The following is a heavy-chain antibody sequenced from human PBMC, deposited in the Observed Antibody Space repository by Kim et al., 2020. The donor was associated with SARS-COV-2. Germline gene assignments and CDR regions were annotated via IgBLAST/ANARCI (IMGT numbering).Heavy chain of an antibody. CDR1: GYSISSGYY. CDR3: ARGASGYSSSWYAY. V-gene: IGHV4-38-2*02. CDR2: IYHSGST. D-gene: IGHD6-13*01. J-gene: IGHJ4*02. Sequence: SETLSLTCTVSGYSISSGYYWGWIRQPPGKGLEWIGTIYHSGSTYYNPSLKSRVTISVDTSKNQFSLKLSSVTAADTAVYYCARGASGYSSSWYAYWGQGTLVTVSS.